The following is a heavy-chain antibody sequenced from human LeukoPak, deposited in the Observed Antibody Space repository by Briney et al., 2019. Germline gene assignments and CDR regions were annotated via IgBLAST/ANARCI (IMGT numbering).Heavy chain of an antibody. V-gene: IGHV4-59*08. J-gene: IGHJ4*02. D-gene: IGHD6-13*01. CDR1: GGSLSSYY. CDR2: IYYSGST. Sequence: SETLSLTCTVSGGSLSSYYWSWIRQPPGKGLEWIGYIYYSGSTNYNPSLKSRVTISVDTSKNQFSLKLSSVTAADTAVYYCARHSTGYSSSWYPYYFDYWGQGTLVTVSS. CDR3: ARHSTGYSSSWYPYYFDY.